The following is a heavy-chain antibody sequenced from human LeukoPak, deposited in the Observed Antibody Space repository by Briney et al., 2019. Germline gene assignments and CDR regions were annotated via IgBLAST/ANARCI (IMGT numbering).Heavy chain of an antibody. CDR2: ISSSSSTI. D-gene: IGHD3-10*01. CDR1: GFTFSSYW. V-gene: IGHV3-48*04. CDR3: ARSGIKMVRGVIIKSPYHMDV. J-gene: IGHJ6*03. Sequence: GGSLRLSCAASGFTFSSYWMNWVRQAPGKGLEWVSYISSSSSTIYYADSVKGRFTISRDDAKNSLSLQMNSLRAEDTAVYYCARSGIKMVRGVIIKSPYHMDVWGKGTTVTVSS.